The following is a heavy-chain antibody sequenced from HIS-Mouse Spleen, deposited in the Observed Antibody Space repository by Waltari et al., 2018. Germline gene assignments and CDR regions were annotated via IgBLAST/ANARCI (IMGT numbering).Heavy chain of an antibody. V-gene: IGHV3-53*01. D-gene: IGHD2-15*01. CDR2: IYSGGST. Sequence: LVESGGGLIQPGGSLRLSCAASGFTVSSNYMSWVRQAPGKGLEWVSVIYSGGSTYYADSVKGRFTISRDNSKNTLYLQMNSLRAEDTAVYYCARGDGDCSGGSCFPWYFDYWGQGTLVTVSS. J-gene: IGHJ4*02. CDR1: GFTVSSNY. CDR3: ARGDGDCSGGSCFPWYFDY.